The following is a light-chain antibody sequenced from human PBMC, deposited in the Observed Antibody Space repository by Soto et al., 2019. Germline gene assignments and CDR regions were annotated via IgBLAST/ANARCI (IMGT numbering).Light chain of an antibody. CDR1: SSDVGGYNY. CDR3: SSYTSSSSVI. V-gene: IGLV2-14*01. Sequence: LTQPASVSGSPGQSITISCTGTSSDVGGYNYVSWYQQHPGKAPKLMIYDASNRPSGVSDRFSGSKSGNTASLAISGLQAEDEADYYCSSYTSSSSVIFGGGTQLTVL. J-gene: IGLJ2*01. CDR2: DAS.